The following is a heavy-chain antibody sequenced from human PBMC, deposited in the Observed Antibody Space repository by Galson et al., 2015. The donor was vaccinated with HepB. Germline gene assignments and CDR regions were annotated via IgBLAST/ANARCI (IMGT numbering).Heavy chain of an antibody. V-gene: IGHV3-15*07. CDR1: GFTFSNAW. D-gene: IGHD3-9*01. J-gene: IGHJ4*02. CDR3: TTAPLQYYDILTGYYRMDY. CDR2: IKSKTDGGTT. Sequence: SLRLSCAASGFTFSNAWMNWVRQAPGKGLEWVGRIKSKTDGGTTDYAAPVKGRFTISRDDSKNTLYLQMNSLKTEDTAVYYCTTAPLQYYDILTGYYRMDYWGQGTLVTVSS.